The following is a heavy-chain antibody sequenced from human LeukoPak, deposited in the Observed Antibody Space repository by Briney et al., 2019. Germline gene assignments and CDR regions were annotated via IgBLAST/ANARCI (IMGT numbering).Heavy chain of an antibody. V-gene: IGHV4-59*01. CDR3: ARGPFGLRLGELSFTFDY. CDR2: IYYSEST. Sequence: SETLSLTCTVSGGPISSYHWSWIRQPPGKGLEGIGYIYYSESTNYNPSLKSPITISVDASKDQFSLKLSSVVAADTAVYYCARGPFGLRLGELSFTFDYWGQGTLVTVSS. J-gene: IGHJ4*02. D-gene: IGHD3-16*02. CDR1: GGPISSYH.